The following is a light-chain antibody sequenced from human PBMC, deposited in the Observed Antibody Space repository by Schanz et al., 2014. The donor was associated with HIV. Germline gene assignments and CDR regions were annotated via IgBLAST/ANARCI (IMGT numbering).Light chain of an antibody. J-gene: IGKJ4*01. Sequence: EIVLTQSPGSLSLSPGGRATLSCGASQRLSSSYLAWYQQKRDQPPRLVIYATSTRAAGIPDRFSGTGSGTDFTLTISRREPEDFAVYFCQYFGNSGGTFGGGTKVEIK. CDR1: QRLSSSY. CDR3: QYFGNSGGT. CDR2: ATS. V-gene: IGKV3-20*01.